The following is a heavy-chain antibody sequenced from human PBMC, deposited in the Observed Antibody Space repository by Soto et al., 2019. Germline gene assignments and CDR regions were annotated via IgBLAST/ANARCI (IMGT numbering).Heavy chain of an antibody. Sequence: QVQLVESGGGVVQPGRSLRLSCAASGFSFTTYGMHWVRQAPGEGLEWVAVIWYDGSNKYYADSVKGRFTISRDTSKNKLYLKMKGLGAEDTAVYYCAKDRGGGAVVPDYWGQGTLVTVSS. J-gene: IGHJ4*02. D-gene: IGHD2-21*01. CDR3: AKDRGGGAVVPDY. CDR1: GFSFTTYG. V-gene: IGHV3-33*06. CDR2: IWYDGSNK.